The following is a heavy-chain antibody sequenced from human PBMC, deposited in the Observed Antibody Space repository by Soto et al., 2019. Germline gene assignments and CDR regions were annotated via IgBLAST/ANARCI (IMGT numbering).Heavy chain of an antibody. Sequence: EVQLLESGGGLVQPGGSLRLSCAASGFTFSSYAMSWVRQAPGKGLEWVSAISGSGGSTYYADSVKGRFTISRENSKNTLYLQMNSLRAGDTSVYYLAKDAVWYGDLFLLQHWGQGTLVTVSS. J-gene: IGHJ1*01. D-gene: IGHD4-17*01. CDR2: ISGSGGST. CDR1: GFTFSSYA. V-gene: IGHV3-23*01. CDR3: AKDAVWYGDLFLLQH.